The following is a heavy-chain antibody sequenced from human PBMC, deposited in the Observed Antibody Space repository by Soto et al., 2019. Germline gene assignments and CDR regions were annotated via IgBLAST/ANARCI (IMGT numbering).Heavy chain of an antibody. V-gene: IGHV3-33*01. D-gene: IGHD6-19*01. Sequence: GGSLRLSCAASGFTFSSYGMHWVRQAPGKGLEWVAVIWYDGSNKYYADSVKGRFTISRDNSKNTLYLQMNSLRAEDTAVYYCARDKQWLDYGMDVWGQGTTVTVSS. J-gene: IGHJ6*02. CDR2: IWYDGSNK. CDR1: GFTFSSYG. CDR3: ARDKQWLDYGMDV.